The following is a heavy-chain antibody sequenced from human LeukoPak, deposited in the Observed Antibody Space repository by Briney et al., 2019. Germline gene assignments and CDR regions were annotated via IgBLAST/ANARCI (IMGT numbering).Heavy chain of an antibody. J-gene: IGHJ3*02. Sequence: NFQGRVTMTTDTSTSTAYMELRSLRSDDTAVYYCARDSGYEAFDIWGQGTMVAVSS. V-gene: IGHV1-18*01. D-gene: IGHD3-22*01. CDR3: ARDSGYEAFDI.